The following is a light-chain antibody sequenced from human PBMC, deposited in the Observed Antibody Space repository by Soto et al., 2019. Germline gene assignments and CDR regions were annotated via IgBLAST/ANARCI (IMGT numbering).Light chain of an antibody. Sequence: QSALTQPASVSGSPGQSIIISCTGTSSDVGGYNYVSWYQQHPGKAPKLMIYEVSNRPSGVSDRFSGSKSGNTASLTISGLQAEDEGDYYCSSYTSSSTGVFGGGTKVTVL. J-gene: IGLJ3*02. CDR1: SSDVGGYNY. V-gene: IGLV2-14*01. CDR2: EVS. CDR3: SSYTSSSTGV.